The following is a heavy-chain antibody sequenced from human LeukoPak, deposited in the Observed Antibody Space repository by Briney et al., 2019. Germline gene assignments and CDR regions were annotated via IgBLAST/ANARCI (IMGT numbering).Heavy chain of an antibody. CDR2: INPNSGGT. J-gene: IGHJ3*02. D-gene: IGHD5-12*01. V-gene: IGHV1-2*02. CDR3: ARQSGYDYAFHI. CDR1: GYTFTGYY. Sequence: GASVKVSCKASGYTFTGYYMHWVRQAPGQGLEWMGWINPNSGGTNYAQKFQGRATMTRDTSISTAYMELSRLRSDDTAVYYCARQSGYDYAFHIWGQGTMVTVSS.